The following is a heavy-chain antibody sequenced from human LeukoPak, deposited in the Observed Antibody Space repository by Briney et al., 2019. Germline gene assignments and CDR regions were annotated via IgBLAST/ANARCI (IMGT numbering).Heavy chain of an antibody. D-gene: IGHD5-18*01. CDR2: IYYSGST. CDR3: AHLSRYSYGYLPFDY. V-gene: IGHV4-59*08. Sequence: SETLSLTCTVSGDFITAYYWSWIRQPPGKGLEWIGYIYYSGSTNYNPSLKSRVTISVDTSKNQFSLKLSSVTAADTAVYYCAHLSRYSYGYLPFDYWGQGTLVTVSS. J-gene: IGHJ4*02. CDR1: GDFITAYY.